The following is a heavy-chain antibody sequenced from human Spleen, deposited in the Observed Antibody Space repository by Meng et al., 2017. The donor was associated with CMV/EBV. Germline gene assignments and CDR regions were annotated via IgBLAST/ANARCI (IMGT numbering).Heavy chain of an antibody. V-gene: IGHV3-30*02. Sequence: GESLKISCAASGFTFSAYGMHWVRQAPGKGLEWVALIRYDGSNKYYADSVKGRFTISRDNFKNTLYLQMNSLRAEDTAVYYCLVVPAAMDYWGQGTLVTVSS. CDR2: IRYDGSNK. D-gene: IGHD2-2*01. CDR1: GFTFSAYG. CDR3: LVVPAAMDY. J-gene: IGHJ4*02.